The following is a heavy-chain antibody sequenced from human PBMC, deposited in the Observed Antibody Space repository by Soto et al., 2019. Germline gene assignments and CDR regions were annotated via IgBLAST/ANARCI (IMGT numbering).Heavy chain of an antibody. D-gene: IGHD6-6*01. V-gene: IGHV4-59*01. J-gene: IGHJ4*02. CDR2: ISYSGNT. Sequence: SETLSLTCTVSGDSISSYYWSWIRQPPGKGLEWIGYISYSGNTNYNPSLKSRVTISVDTSKNHFSLKLSSVTAADTAVYYCARVSGDPTSKIAARAGKYDYWGQGTLVTVYS. CDR1: GDSISSYY. CDR3: ARVSGDPTSKIAARAGKYDY.